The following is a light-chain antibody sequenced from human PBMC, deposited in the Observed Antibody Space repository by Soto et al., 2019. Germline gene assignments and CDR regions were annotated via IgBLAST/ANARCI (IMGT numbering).Light chain of an antibody. Sequence: ESVLTQSLCTLSLSPGERSTLSCRASQSVSSSYLAWYQQNPGQAPRLLTYGASSRATGIPDRFSGSGSGTDFTLTISRLEPEDFAVYYCQQYGSSPWTFGQGTKVDI. CDR1: QSVSSSY. CDR3: QQYGSSPWT. J-gene: IGKJ1*01. V-gene: IGKV3-20*01. CDR2: GAS.